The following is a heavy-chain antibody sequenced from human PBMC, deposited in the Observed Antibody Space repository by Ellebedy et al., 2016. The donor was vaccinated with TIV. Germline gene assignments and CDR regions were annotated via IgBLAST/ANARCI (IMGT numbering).Heavy chain of an antibody. CDR1: GFTFSSYA. Sequence: GESLKISCAASGFTFSSYAMCWVRQAPGKGLEWISTISDSGSGTFFADSVKGRFTTSRDNSRNTLYLQMNSLRAEDTAIYYCASPKSSLNIWGHGTTVTVSS. CDR2: ISDSGSGT. J-gene: IGHJ6*02. V-gene: IGHV3-23*01. CDR3: ASPKSSLNI. D-gene: IGHD2-15*01.